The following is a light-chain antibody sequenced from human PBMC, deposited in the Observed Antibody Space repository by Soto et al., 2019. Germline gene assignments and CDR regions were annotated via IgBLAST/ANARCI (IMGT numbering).Light chain of an antibody. CDR3: QQYNSSSPWT. J-gene: IGKJ1*01. Sequence: IQVPKFASLFPTSPAHRVTINCRMSQGISSYLAWYQQKPGKVPKLLIYAASTLQSGVPSRFSGSGSGTEFTLTISSLQPDDVATYYCQQYNSSSPWTFGQGTKVDIK. CDR2: AAS. CDR1: QGISSY. V-gene: IGKV1-27*01.